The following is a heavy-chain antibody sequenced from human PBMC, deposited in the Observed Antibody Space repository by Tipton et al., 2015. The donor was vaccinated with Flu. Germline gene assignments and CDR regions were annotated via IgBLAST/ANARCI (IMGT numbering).Heavy chain of an antibody. CDR3: AAEPHSYYYAMDV. V-gene: IGHV4-59*12. J-gene: IGHJ6*02. CDR1: GGSFTDYY. D-gene: IGHD2-15*01. CDR2: IFHDGTT. Sequence: TLSLTCTVSGGSFTDYYWSWLRQPPGAGLEWIGDIFHDGTTNYHPSLWSRVTMSLDTSKNQFSLKLSSVTAADTAVYYCAAEPHSYYYAMDVWGQGTTVTVSS.